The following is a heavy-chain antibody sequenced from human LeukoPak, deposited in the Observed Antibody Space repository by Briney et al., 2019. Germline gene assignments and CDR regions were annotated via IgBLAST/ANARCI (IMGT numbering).Heavy chain of an antibody. D-gene: IGHD3-22*01. CDR2: INPSGGST. V-gene: IGHV1-46*01. CDR3: ARGTDAYYYDSSDIDY. Sequence: ASVKVSCKASGYSFTSYYMHWVRPAPGQGRERMGIINPSGGSTSYAQQFQGRATMTRDTSTSTVYMELSSLRSEDTAVYYCARGTDAYYYDSSDIDYWGQGTPVTVSS. J-gene: IGHJ4*02. CDR1: GYSFTSYY.